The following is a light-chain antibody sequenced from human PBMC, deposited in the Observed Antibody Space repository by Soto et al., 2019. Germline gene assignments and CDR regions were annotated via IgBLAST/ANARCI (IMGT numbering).Light chain of an antibody. CDR2: GAS. J-gene: IGKJ1*01. CDR3: QQYGSSLTWT. V-gene: IGKV3-20*01. Sequence: EIVLTQSPGTLSLSPGERATLSCRASQSVSSSYLACYQQKPGQAPRLLIYGASSRATGIPDRFSGSGSGTQFTLTISRLEPEDFAVYYCQQYGSSLTWTFGQGTKVDTK. CDR1: QSVSSSY.